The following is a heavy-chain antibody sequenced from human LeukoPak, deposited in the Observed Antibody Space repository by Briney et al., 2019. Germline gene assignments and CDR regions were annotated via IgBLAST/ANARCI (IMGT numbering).Heavy chain of an antibody. D-gene: IGHD4-17*01. CDR1: GYTFTGYY. J-gene: IGHJ4*02. V-gene: IGHV1-2*02. CDR2: INPNSGGT. CDR3: ARDNGDYWFDY. Sequence: ASVKLSCTASGYTFTGYYMHWVRQAPGQGLEWMGWINPNSGGTNYAQKFQGRVTMTRDTSISTAYMELTRLRSDDTAVYYCARDNGDYWFDYWGQGTLVTVSS.